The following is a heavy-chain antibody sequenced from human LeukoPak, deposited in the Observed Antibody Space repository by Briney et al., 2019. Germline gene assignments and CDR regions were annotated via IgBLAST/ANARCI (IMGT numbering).Heavy chain of an antibody. Sequence: GGSLRLSCAASGFTFSDYYMSWIRQAPGKGLEWVSSISSSSSYIYYADSVKGRFTISRDNAKNSLYLQMNSLRAEDTAVYYCARDHSSGWRNWFDPWGQGTLVTVSS. J-gene: IGHJ5*02. CDR3: ARDHSSGWRNWFDP. CDR1: GFTFSDYY. CDR2: ISSSSSYI. V-gene: IGHV3-11*06. D-gene: IGHD6-19*01.